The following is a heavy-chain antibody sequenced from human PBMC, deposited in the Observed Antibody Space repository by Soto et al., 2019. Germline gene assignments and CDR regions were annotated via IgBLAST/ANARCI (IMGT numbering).Heavy chain of an antibody. J-gene: IGHJ4*02. CDR2: ISPGDSAT. D-gene: IGHD3-22*01. Sequence: PRESLKISCKAPGYRFLRYWIALVRQVPGKGLEWMGSISPGDSATRYSPSFQGQVTLSVDTSISTAYLQLTSLRGSDSALYYCARLAPIYHDISGLDNWGQGTLVTVSS. CDR3: ARLAPIYHDISGLDN. V-gene: IGHV5-51*01. CDR1: GYRFLRYW.